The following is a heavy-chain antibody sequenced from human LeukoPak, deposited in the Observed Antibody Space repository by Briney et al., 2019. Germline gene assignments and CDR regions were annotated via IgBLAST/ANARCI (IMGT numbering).Heavy chain of an antibody. J-gene: IGHJ4*02. V-gene: IGHV1-69*05. Sequence: SVRVSCKASGGTFSSYAISWVRQAPGQGLEWMGGIIPIFGTANYAQKFQGRVTITTDESTSTAYMELSSLRSEDTAVYYCARVCSSTSCYKSFDYWGQGTLVTVSS. CDR2: IIPIFGTA. D-gene: IGHD2-2*02. CDR1: GGTFSSYA. CDR3: ARVCSSTSCYKSFDY.